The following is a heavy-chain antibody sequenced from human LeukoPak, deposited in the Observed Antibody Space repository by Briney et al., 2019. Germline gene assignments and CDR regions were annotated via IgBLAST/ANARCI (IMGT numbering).Heavy chain of an antibody. CDR3: ARETSYCSGGACYEIDS. Sequence: PSETLSLTCTVSGGSISSGGYYWSWIRQHPVKGLEWIVYIYYSGSTYYNPSLKSRVTISVDTSKNQFSLKVSSVTAADTAVYYCARETSYCSGGACYEIDSWGQGTLVTVSS. CDR2: IYYSGST. D-gene: IGHD2-15*01. CDR1: GGSISSGGYY. J-gene: IGHJ4*02. V-gene: IGHV4-31*03.